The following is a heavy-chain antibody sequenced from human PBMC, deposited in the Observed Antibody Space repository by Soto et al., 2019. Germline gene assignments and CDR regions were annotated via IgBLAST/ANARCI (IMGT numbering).Heavy chain of an antibody. CDR1: GFSVSTYG. CDR2: VWSDVSKE. J-gene: IGHJ4*02. Sequence: SXVSLGLSFAASGFSVSTYGVHGVRQAPGKGLEWVAVVWSDVSKEFYADSVKGRFTISRDNSKNTVYLQMNSLRAEDTPVYYCARTSSGTHGVDYWGQGTMVTVSS. V-gene: IGHV3-33*01. D-gene: IGHD1-26*01. CDR3: ARTSSGTHGVDY.